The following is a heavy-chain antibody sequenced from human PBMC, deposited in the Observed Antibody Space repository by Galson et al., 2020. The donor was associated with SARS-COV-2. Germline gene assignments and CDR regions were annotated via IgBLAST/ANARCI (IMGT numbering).Heavy chain of an antibody. CDR3: VGYSGMIMDV. J-gene: IGHJ6*02. V-gene: IGHV5-51*01. D-gene: IGHD1-26*01. Sequence: GESLKIFCDVSGYSFNNYWNGWVRQMPGKGLEWMGIIYPGDSETRYRSSLQGQVTISADKSINTAYLQWSSLKASETAMYYCVGYSGMIMDVWGQGTAVTVAS. CDR2: IYPGDSET. CDR1: GYSFNNYW.